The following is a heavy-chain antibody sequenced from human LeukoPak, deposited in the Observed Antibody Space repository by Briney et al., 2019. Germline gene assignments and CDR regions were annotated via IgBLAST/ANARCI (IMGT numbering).Heavy chain of an antibody. CDR3: ARGGLRYSYGFFSRPSPEPLIY. V-gene: IGHV4-34*01. Sequence: SETLSLTCAVYGGSFSGYYWSWIRQPPGKGLEWIGEINHSGSTNYNPSLKSRVTISVDTSKNQFSLKLSSVTAADTAVYYCARGGLRYSYGFFSRPSPEPLIYWGQGTLVTVSS. CDR1: GGSFSGYY. J-gene: IGHJ4*02. D-gene: IGHD5-18*01. CDR2: INHSGST.